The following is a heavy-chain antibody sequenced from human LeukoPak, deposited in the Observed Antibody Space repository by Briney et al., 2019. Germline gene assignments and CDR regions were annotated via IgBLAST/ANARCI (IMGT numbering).Heavy chain of an antibody. V-gene: IGHV3-74*03. CDR2: INSDGSST. J-gene: IGHJ4*02. D-gene: IGHD6-13*01. Sequence: GGSLRLSCAASGFTFSTFWMHWVRQAPGKGLVWVSGINSDGSSTTYADSVKGRFTISRDNAKNTLYLQMNSLRAEDTAVYYCAKTRPLDSSSWSHGDYWGQGTLVTVSS. CDR3: AKTRPLDSSSWSHGDY. CDR1: GFTFSTFW.